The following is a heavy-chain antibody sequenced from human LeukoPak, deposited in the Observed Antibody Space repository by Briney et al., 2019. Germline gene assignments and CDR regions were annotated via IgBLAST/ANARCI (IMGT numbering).Heavy chain of an antibody. CDR1: GFTFSSYA. D-gene: IGHD6-13*01. J-gene: IGHJ4*02. V-gene: IGHV3-23*01. Sequence: GGSLRLSCAASGFTFSSYAMSWVRQAPGKGLEWVSAISGSGGSTYYADSVKGRFTISRDNSKNTLYLQMNSLRDEDTAVYYCAKYDSSSWYYFDYWGQGTLVTVSS. CDR2: ISGSGGST. CDR3: AKYDSSSWYYFDY.